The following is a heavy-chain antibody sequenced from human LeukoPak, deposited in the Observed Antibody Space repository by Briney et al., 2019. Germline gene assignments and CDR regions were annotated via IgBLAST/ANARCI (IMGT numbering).Heavy chain of an antibody. J-gene: IGHJ4*02. CDR3: ARRLGYCSGGSCLIDY. CDR1: GYSFTSYW. D-gene: IGHD2-15*01. CDR2: IDPSDSYT. V-gene: IGHV5-10-1*01. Sequence: GESLKISCKGSGYSFTSYWISWVRQMPGKGLEWMGRIDPSDSYTNYSPSFQGYVTISADKSISTAYLQWSSLKASDTAMYYCARRLGYCSGGSCLIDYWGQGTLVTVAS.